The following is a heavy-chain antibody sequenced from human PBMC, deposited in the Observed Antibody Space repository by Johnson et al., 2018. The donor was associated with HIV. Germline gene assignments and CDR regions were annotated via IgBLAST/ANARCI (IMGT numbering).Heavy chain of an antibody. Sequence: QVQLVESGGGVVQPGGSLRLSCVASGFTFSSYGMHWVRQAPGKGLEWVAVISYDGSNKYYADSVKGRFTISRDNAKNSLYLQMNSLRAEDTAVYYCATLSSSWYAFDIWGQGTMVTVSS. V-gene: IGHV3-30*19. CDR2: ISYDGSNK. D-gene: IGHD6-13*01. CDR1: GFTFSSYG. CDR3: ATLSSSWYAFDI. J-gene: IGHJ3*02.